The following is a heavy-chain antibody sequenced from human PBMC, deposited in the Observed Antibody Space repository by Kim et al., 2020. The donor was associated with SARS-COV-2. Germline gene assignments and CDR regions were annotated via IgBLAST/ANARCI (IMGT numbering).Heavy chain of an antibody. CDR3: ARGGVGSYVGAFDY. Sequence: ASVKVSCKASGYTFTSYAMHWVRQAPGQRLEWMGWINAGNGNTKYSQKFQGRVTITRDTSASTAYMELSSLRSEDTAVYYCARGGVGSYVGAFDYWGQGTLVTVSS. D-gene: IGHD1-26*01. CDR2: INAGNGNT. CDR1: GYTFTSYA. V-gene: IGHV1-3*01. J-gene: IGHJ4*02.